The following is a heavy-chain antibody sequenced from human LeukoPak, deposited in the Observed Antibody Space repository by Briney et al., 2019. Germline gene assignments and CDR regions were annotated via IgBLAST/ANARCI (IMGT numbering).Heavy chain of an antibody. Sequence: AGGSLRLSCAASGFTFSSYGMHWVRQAPGKGLEWVAVISYDGSNKYYADSVKGRFTISRDNSKNTLYLQMNSLRAEDTAVYYCAKGPKQSWAFDIWGQGTMVTVSS. D-gene: IGHD6-19*01. V-gene: IGHV3-30*18. J-gene: IGHJ3*02. CDR3: AKGPKQSWAFDI. CDR2: ISYDGSNK. CDR1: GFTFSSYG.